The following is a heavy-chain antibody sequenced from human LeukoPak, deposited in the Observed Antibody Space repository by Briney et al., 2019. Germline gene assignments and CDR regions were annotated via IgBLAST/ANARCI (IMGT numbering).Heavy chain of an antibody. CDR2: ISSSSSYI. D-gene: IGHD3-10*01. J-gene: IGHJ4*02. CDR1: GFTFSSYS. Sequence: GGSLRLSCAASGFTFSSYSMNWVRQAPGKGLEWVSSISSSSSYIYYADSVKGRFTISRDNAKNSLYLQMNSLRAEDTAVYYCASTTMVRGVIPYYFDYWGQGTLVTVSS. CDR3: ASTTMVRGVIPYYFDY. V-gene: IGHV3-21*01.